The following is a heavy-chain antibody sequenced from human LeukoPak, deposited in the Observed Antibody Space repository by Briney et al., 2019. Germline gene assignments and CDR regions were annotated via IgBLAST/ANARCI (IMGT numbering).Heavy chain of an antibody. CDR2: IYYSGNT. CDR3: AGEDYFDSSGYASWRFDI. Sequence: SETLSLTCTVSGGSISSYYWNWIRQPPGKGLEWIGYIYYSGNTIYNPSLKSRVTISVDTSKNQFSLKLTSVTTADTAVYYCAGEDYFDSSGYASWRFDIWGQGTMVTVSS. J-gene: IGHJ3*02. D-gene: IGHD3-22*01. V-gene: IGHV4-59*01. CDR1: GGSISSYY.